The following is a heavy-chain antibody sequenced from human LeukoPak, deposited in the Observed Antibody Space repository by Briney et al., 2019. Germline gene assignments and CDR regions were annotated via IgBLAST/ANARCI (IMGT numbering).Heavy chain of an antibody. CDR2: INPKTGGT. CDR1: GYTFTAYY. J-gene: IGHJ6*03. D-gene: IGHD6-6*01. V-gene: IGHV1-2*02. CDR3: ARPRYSSASSDYQYYMDV. Sequence: ASVKVSCKASGYTFTAYYIHWVRQAPGQGREWMGWINPKTGGTDHAQHFQGRVTMTRDTSISAAYMELSNLTYDDTAVYYCARPRYSSASSDYQYYMDVWGKGTTVTVSS.